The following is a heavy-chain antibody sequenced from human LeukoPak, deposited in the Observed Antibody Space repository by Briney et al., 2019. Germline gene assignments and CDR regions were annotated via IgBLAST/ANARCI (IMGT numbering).Heavy chain of an antibody. CDR1: GFTFSSYA. Sequence: PGGSLRLSCAASGFTFSSYAMSWVRQAPGKGLEWVSAISGSGGSTYYADSVKGRFTISRDNSKNTLYLQMNSLRAEDTAVYYCARTLGYSYAYFDYWGQGTLVTVSS. V-gene: IGHV3-23*01. J-gene: IGHJ4*02. CDR3: ARTLGYSYAYFDY. CDR2: ISGSGGST. D-gene: IGHD5-18*01.